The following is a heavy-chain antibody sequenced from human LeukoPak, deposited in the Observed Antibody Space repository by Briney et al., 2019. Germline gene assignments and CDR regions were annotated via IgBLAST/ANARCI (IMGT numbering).Heavy chain of an antibody. D-gene: IGHD2-2*01. CDR2: IYYTGST. Sequence: SETLSLTCTVSGGSISSTSYYWGWIRQPPGKGLEWIGTIYYTGSTYYNPSLKSRVTISADTSRNQFSLKLSSVTAADTAVYYCARPYCDTICYVALSDCWGQGTLVTVSS. J-gene: IGHJ4*02. CDR1: GGSISSTSYY. CDR3: ARPYCDTICYVALSDC. V-gene: IGHV4-39*01.